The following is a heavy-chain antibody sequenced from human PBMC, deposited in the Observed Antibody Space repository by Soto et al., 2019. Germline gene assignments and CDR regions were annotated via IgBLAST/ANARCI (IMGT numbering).Heavy chain of an antibody. Sequence: SETLSLTCAVYGGSFSGYYWSWIRQPPGKGLEWIGEINHSGSTNYNPSLKSRVTISVDASKNQFSLKLSSVTAADTAVYYCATRITVFGLLIPPFDPWGQGTKVTVS. V-gene: IGHV4-34*01. CDR3: ATRITVFGLLIPPFDP. D-gene: IGHD3-3*01. J-gene: IGHJ5*02. CDR2: INHSGST. CDR1: GGSFSGYY.